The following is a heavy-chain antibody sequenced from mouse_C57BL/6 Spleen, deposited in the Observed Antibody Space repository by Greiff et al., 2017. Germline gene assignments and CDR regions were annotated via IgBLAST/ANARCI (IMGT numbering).Heavy chain of an antibody. CDR3: ARSSSYSYWYFDV. V-gene: IGHV14-3*01. J-gene: IGHJ1*03. Sequence: EVQLVESVAELVRPGASVKLSCTASGFNIKNTYMHWVKQRPEQGLEWIGRIDPANGNTKYAPKFQGKATITADTSSNTAYLQLSSLTSEDTAIYYCARSSSYSYWYFDVWGTGTTVTVSS. D-gene: IGHD1-1*01. CDR2: IDPANGNT. CDR1: GFNIKNTY.